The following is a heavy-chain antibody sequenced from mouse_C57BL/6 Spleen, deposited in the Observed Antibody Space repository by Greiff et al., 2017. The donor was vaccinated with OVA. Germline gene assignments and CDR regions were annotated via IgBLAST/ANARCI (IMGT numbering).Heavy chain of an antibody. Sequence: VKQRPGQGLEWIGMIHPNSGSTNYNEKFKSKATLTVDKSSSTAYMQLSSLTSEDSAVYYCARWSITTVVDYYAMDYWGQGTSVTVSS. V-gene: IGHV1-64*01. D-gene: IGHD1-1*01. CDR3: ARWSITTVVDYYAMDY. CDR2: IHPNSGST. J-gene: IGHJ4*01.